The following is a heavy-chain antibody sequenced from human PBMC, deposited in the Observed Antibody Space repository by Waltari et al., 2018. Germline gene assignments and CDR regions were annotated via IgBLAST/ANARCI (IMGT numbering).Heavy chain of an antibody. CDR2: ISGSGGST. V-gene: IGHV3-23*01. CDR1: GFTFSSYA. D-gene: IGHD6-13*01. CDR3: AKAVRGQQLVYFDY. Sequence: EVQLLESGGGLVQPGGSLRLSCAASGFTFSSYAMSWVRQAPWRGWEGGSGISGSGGSTYYAGSVKGRLTISRDSSKNTLYLKMNSLRAGDTAVYYGAKAVRGQQLVYFDYWGQGTLVTVSS. J-gene: IGHJ4*02.